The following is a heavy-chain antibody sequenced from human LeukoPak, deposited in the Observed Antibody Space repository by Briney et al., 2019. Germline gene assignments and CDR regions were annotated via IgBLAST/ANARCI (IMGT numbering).Heavy chain of an antibody. CDR1: TXXXXS. J-gene: IGHJ6*03. CDR3: ARDGEYSSSSGVYYYYMDV. D-gene: IGHD6-6*01. V-gene: IGHV3-21*01. CDR2: ISSSSSYI. Sequence: TXXXXSMKWVRQAPGKGVEWVSSISSSSSYIYYADSVKGRLTISRDNAKNSLYLQMNSLRAEDTAVYYCARDGEYSSSSGVYYYYMDVWGKGTTVTVSS.